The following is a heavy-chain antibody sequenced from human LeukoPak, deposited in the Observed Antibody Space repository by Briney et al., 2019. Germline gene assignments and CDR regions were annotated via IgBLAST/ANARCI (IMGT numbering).Heavy chain of an antibody. J-gene: IGHJ4*02. CDR1: GYTFTSYG. D-gene: IGHD5-12*01. V-gene: IGHV1-18*01. Sequence: ASVKVSCKASGYTFTSYGISWVRQAPGQGLEWMGWISVYNCNTNYAQKLQGRVTMTTDTSTRTAYMELRSLRFDDTAVYYCARDSGYSGYVLFDYWGQGTLVTVSS. CDR3: ARDSGYSGYVLFDY. CDR2: ISVYNCNT.